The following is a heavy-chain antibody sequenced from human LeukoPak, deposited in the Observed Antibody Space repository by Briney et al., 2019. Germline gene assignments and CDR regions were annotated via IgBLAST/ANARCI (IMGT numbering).Heavy chain of an antibody. CDR2: ISGSGGST. V-gene: IGHV3-23*01. J-gene: IGHJ4*02. CDR3: AASYDYVWGSYRYTSDY. Sequence: GGSLRLSCAASGFTFSSYAMSWVRQAPGKGLEWVSAISGSGGSTYYADSVKGRFTISRDNSKNTLYLQMNSLRAEYTAVYYCAASYDYVWGSYRYTSDYWGQGTLVTVSS. CDR1: GFTFSSYA. D-gene: IGHD3-16*02.